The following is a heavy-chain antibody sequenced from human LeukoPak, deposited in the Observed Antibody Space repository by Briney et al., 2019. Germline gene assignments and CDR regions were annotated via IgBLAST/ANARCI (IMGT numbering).Heavy chain of an antibody. J-gene: IGHJ6*02. CDR2: IWYDGSNK. D-gene: IGHD3-10*01. CDR3: ARDLSLWFVELGEASARGMDV. CDR1: GFTFSNYA. V-gene: IGHV3-33*08. Sequence: GGSLRLSCAASGFTFSNYAMIWVRQAPGKGLEWVAVIWYDGSNKYYADSVKGRFTISRDNSKNTLYLQMNSLRAEDTAVYYCARDLSLWFVELGEASARGMDVWGQGTTVTVSS.